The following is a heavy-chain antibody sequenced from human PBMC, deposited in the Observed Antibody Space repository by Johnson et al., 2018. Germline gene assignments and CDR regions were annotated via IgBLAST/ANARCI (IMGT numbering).Heavy chain of an antibody. D-gene: IGHD4-17*01. CDR2: VYSSGST. Sequence: QVQLQESGPRLVKPSETLSVTCSVSGGSISNYYWSWIRQPPGKGLEWIGYVYSSGSTNYNPSLRSRVTMSVDTSKNQIFLHLRSVTASDTALYVCARDTVSHGLDVWGQGTTVTVSS. J-gene: IGHJ6*02. CDR3: ARDTVSHGLDV. CDR1: GGSISNYY. V-gene: IGHV4-59*01.